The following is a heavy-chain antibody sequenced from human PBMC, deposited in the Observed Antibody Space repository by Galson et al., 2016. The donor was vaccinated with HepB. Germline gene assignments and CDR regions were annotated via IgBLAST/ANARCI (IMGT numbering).Heavy chain of an antibody. CDR2: ISSGSNSI. D-gene: IGHD1-1*01. V-gene: IGHV3-11*01. J-gene: IGHJ4*02. CDR3: ARDIKSGRNGFDL. CDR1: GFVFSDYM. Sequence: SLRLSCAASGFVFSDYMMVWIRRIPGKTLEWVSYISSGSNSIFYADSVQGRFTLSRDNDKSSMYLQMDSLRAEDTAIYYCARDIKSGRNGFDLWGQGTQVIVSS.